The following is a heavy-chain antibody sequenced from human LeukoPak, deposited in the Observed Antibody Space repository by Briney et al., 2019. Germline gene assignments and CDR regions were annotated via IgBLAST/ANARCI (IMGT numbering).Heavy chain of an antibody. D-gene: IGHD2-15*01. CDR2: IYHSGST. CDR1: GYSISSGYY. V-gene: IGHV4-38-2*02. CDR3: ARLPSRGYCSGGSCYSREIDY. Sequence: SETLSLTCTVSGYSISSGYYWGWIRQPPGKGLEWIGSIYHSGSTYYNPSLKSRVTISVDTSKNQFSLKLSSVTAADTAVYYCARLPSRGYCSGGSCYSREIDYWGQGTLVTVSS. J-gene: IGHJ4*02.